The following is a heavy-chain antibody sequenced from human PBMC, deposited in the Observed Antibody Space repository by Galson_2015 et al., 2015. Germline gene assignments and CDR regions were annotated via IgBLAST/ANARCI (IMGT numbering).Heavy chain of an antibody. CDR1: GYSFTSYW. J-gene: IGHJ4*02. CDR2: IYPGDSDT. V-gene: IGHV5-51*03. D-gene: IGHD2-2*02. Sequence: QSGAEVKKPGESLKISCKGSGYSFTSYWIGWVRQMPGKGLEWMGIIYPGDSDTRYSPSFQGQVTILAGKSISTAYLQWSSLKASDTAMYYCARGQGCSSTSCYIFDYWGQGTLVTVSS. CDR3: ARGQGCSSTSCYIFDY.